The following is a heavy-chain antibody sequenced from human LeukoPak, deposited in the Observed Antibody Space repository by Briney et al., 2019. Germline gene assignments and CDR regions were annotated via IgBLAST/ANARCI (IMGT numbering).Heavy chain of an antibody. D-gene: IGHD4-17*01. CDR3: ARLKPLNGESDY. V-gene: IGHV1-18*01. Sequence: GASVKVSCKASGGTFSSYAISWVRQAPGQGLEWMGWISAYNGNTNYAQKLQGRVTMTTDTSTSTAYMELRSLRSDDTAVYYCARLKPLNGESDYWGQGTLVTVSS. CDR1: GGTFSSYA. CDR2: ISAYNGNT. J-gene: IGHJ4*02.